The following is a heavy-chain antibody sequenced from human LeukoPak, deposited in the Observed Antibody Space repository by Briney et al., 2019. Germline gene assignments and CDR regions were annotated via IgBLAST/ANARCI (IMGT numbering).Heavy chain of an antibody. J-gene: IGHJ4*02. Sequence: GGSLRLSCAASGFTFSTHWIHWVRQAPGKGLVWVSRINTDGSATTYADSVKGRFTISRVNAKNTVYLQMNSLRAEDTAVYYCARDRGHAYFFDYWGQGALVTVSS. V-gene: IGHV3-74*01. CDR3: ARDRGHAYFFDY. D-gene: IGHD2-2*01. CDR2: INTDGSAT. CDR1: GFTFSTHW.